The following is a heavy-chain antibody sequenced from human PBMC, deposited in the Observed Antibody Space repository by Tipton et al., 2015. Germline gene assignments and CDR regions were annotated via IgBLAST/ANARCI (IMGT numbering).Heavy chain of an antibody. CDR2: IFPSGTT. D-gene: IGHD3-3*01. CDR3: ARANFDFWGGNHHFYGMDV. Sequence: TLSLTCTVSGGSISSYYWSWIRQPPGKGLEWIGYIFPSGTTDYNPSLKSRAVISVDTSKNQFSLNVSSVTAADTAVYYCARANFDFWGGNHHFYGMDVWGQGTTVIVSS. J-gene: IGHJ6*02. V-gene: IGHV4-59*07. CDR1: GGSISSYY.